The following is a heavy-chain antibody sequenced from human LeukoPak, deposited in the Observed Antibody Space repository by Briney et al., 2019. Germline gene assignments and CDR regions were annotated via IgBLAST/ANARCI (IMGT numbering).Heavy chain of an antibody. J-gene: IGHJ3*02. CDR2: ISYDGSNK. V-gene: IGHV3-30*18. D-gene: IGHD2-2*02. CDR1: GFTFSSYG. Sequence: PGGSLRLSCAASGFTFSSYGMHWVRQAPGKGLEWVAVISYDGSNKYYADSVKGRFTISRGNSKNTLYLQMNSLRAEDTAVYYCAKGRYQLLYDDAFDIWGQGTMVTVSS. CDR3: AKGRYQLLYDDAFDI.